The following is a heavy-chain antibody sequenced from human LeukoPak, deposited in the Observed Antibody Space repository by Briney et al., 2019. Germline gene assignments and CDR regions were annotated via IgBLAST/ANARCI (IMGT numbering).Heavy chain of an antibody. CDR1: GYTFINYG. V-gene: IGHV1-18*01. J-gene: IGHJ4*02. CDR2: ISGYNGNT. D-gene: IGHD4/OR15-4a*01. Sequence: ASVKVSCKTSGYTFINYGISWVRQAPGQGPEWMGWISGYNGNTNYVQKLQGRITMTTDTSTSTAYMELRSLRSDDTAVYYCARDLSLGRQEYGEPFDYWGQGTMVTVSS. CDR3: ARDLSLGRQEYGEPFDY.